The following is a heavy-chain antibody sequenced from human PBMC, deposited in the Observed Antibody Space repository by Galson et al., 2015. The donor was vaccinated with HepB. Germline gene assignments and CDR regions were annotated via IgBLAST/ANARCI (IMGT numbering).Heavy chain of an antibody. J-gene: IGHJ6*03. CDR3: ANDMRFGDLFSRYYYYYMVV. CDR1: GFTFSSYG. V-gene: IGHV3-30*18. CDR2: ISYDGSNK. Sequence: SLRLSCAASGFTFSSYGMHWVRQAPGKGLEWVAVISYDGSNKYYADSGKGRFTISRYNSKNTLYLQMNSLSAEDTAVYYCANDMRFGDLFSRYYYYYMVVCVKGTTVTVSS. D-gene: IGHD3-10*01.